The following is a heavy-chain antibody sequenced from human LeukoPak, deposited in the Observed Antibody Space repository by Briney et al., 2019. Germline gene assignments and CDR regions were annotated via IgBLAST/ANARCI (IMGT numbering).Heavy chain of an antibody. CDR1: GLTFSDYY. CDR2: ISGSGTTT. D-gene: IGHD3-22*01. CDR3: AIQITMIVVVPYFDY. V-gene: IGHV3-11*04. J-gene: IGHJ4*02. Sequence: PGGSLRLSCAASGLTFSDYYMTWIRQAPGKGLEWVSSISGSGTTTYSADPVRGRFTVSRDNAKNSVFLYMNSLRAEDTAVYYCAIQITMIVVVPYFDYWGQGTLVIVSS.